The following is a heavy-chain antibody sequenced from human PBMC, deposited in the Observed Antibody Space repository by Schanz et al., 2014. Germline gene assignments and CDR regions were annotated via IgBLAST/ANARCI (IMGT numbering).Heavy chain of an antibody. Sequence: QVQLVESGGGVVQPGRSLRLSCAAYGFTLSSYAMHWVRQAPGKGLEWVAVIWYDENNKYYADSVKGRFTISRDNSKNTLYLQMNSLRADDTAVDFCARAHGNNWYGKGLDYWGQGTQVTVSS. V-gene: IGHV3-33*08. CDR3: ARAHGNNWYGKGLDY. J-gene: IGHJ4*02. D-gene: IGHD1-1*01. CDR1: GFTLSSYA. CDR2: IWYDENNK.